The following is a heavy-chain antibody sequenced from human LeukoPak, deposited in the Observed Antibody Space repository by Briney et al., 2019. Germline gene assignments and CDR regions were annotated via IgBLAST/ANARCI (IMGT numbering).Heavy chain of an antibody. D-gene: IGHD5-24*01. CDR3: ARMEMATAIFDY. CDR1: GYTFTSYG. V-gene: IGHV1-18*01. Sequence: ASVKVSCKASGYTFTSYGISWVRQAPGQGLEWLGWISAYNGNTNYAQNLQGRVTMTTDTSTSTAYMELRSLRSDDTAMYYCARMEMATAIFDYWGQGTLVTVSS. J-gene: IGHJ4*02. CDR2: ISAYNGNT.